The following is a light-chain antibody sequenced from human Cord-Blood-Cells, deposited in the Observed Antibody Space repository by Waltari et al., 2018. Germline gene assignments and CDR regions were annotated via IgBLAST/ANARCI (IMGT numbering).Light chain of an antibody. Sequence: QSALTQPASVSGSPGQSITISCTGTSSDVGGYNYVSWYQQHTGKAPKLLIYDFSNRPLGVSARLSCSKSGNTASLTISGLQAEDEADYYCSSYTSSNTPHWVVGGGTKLTVL. J-gene: IGLJ3*02. CDR2: DFS. CDR3: SSYTSSNTPHWV. V-gene: IGLV2-14*03. CDR1: SSDVGGYNY.